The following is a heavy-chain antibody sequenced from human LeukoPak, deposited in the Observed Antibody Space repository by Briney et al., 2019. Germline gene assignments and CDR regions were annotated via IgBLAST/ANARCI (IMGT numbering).Heavy chain of an antibody. V-gene: IGHV1-69*13. CDR1: GYSFTSNY. D-gene: IGHD3-22*01. Sequence: ASVKVSCKASGYSFTSNYIHWVRQAPGQGLEWMGGIIPIFGTANYAQKFQGRVTITADESTSTAYMELSSLRSEDTAVYYCARDQVGYYDSRGAFDIWGQGTMVTVSS. CDR3: ARDQVGYYDSRGAFDI. CDR2: IIPIFGTA. J-gene: IGHJ3*02.